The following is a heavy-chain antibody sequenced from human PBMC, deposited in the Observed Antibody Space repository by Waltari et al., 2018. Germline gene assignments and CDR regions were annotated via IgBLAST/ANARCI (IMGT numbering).Heavy chain of an antibody. CDR3: ATGLITISGVTNDF. J-gene: IGHJ4*02. D-gene: IGHD3-3*01. CDR1: GHTLTELS. V-gene: IGHV1-24*01. Sequence: QVQLIPSGAEVKKPGASLRVPCKVSGHTLTELSMHWVRQAPGKGLEWMAGFDPGDGDRLYARAFQGRITMTEDTPADTAYLELSSLRSNDTAIYFCATGLITISGVTNDFWGQGTLVTVSS. CDR2: FDPGDGDR.